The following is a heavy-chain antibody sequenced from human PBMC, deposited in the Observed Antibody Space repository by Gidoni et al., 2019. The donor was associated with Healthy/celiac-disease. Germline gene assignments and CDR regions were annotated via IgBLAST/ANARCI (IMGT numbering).Heavy chain of an antibody. J-gene: IGHJ6*02. CDR1: GSTFTGSY. Sequence: QVQLVQSGAEVKKPGASVQVSCKASGSTFTGSYMHWVRPAPGQGLEWGGWINPNSGGTNYAQKFQGWVTMTRDTSISTAYMELSRLRSDDTAVYYCARGGAYRITIFGVVIRSYYYYGMDVWGQGTTVTVSS. CDR3: ARGGAYRITIFGVVIRSYYYYGMDV. V-gene: IGHV1-2*04. D-gene: IGHD3-3*01. CDR2: INPNSGGT.